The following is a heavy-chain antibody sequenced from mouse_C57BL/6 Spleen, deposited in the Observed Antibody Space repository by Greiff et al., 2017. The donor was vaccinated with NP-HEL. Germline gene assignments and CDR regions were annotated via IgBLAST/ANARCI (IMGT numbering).Heavy chain of an antibody. V-gene: IGHV1-80*01. J-gene: IGHJ1*03. CDR1: GYAFSSYW. D-gene: IGHD1-1*01. CDR2: IYPGDGDT. Sequence: QVQLQQSGAELVKPGASVKISCKASGYAFSSYWMNWVKQRPGQGLEWIGQIYPGDGDTNYNGKFKGKATLTADKSSSTAYMQLSSLTSEDSAVYFCARSITTVVARYFDGWGTGTTVTVSS. CDR3: ARSITTVVARYFDG.